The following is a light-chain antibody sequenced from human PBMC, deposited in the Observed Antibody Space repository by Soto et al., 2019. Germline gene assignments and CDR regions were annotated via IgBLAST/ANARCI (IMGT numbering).Light chain of an antibody. J-gene: IGKJ4*01. CDR3: HQRSTWPLT. CDR2: GAS. Sequence: EMVLTQSPATLSLSPGEGAALSCRASQSVSRFLAWYQQKPGQAPRLLIYGASNGATGIPTRFSGSGSGTDFTLTISSLEAEDFALYYCHQRSTWPLTFGGGTKV. V-gene: IGKV3-11*01. CDR1: QSVSRF.